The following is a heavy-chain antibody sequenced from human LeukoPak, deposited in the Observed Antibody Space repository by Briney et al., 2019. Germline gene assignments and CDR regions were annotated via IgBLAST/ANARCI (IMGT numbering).Heavy chain of an antibody. CDR2: IYYSRST. D-gene: IGHD2-2*01. CDR3: ARVVPAANYYYYGMDV. CDR1: GGSISSHY. Sequence: TSETLSLTCTVSGGSISSHYWSWIRQPPGKGLGWIGYIYYSRSTNYNPSLKSRVTISVDTSKNQFSLKLSSVTAADTAVYYCARVVPAANYYYYGMDVWGQGTTVTVSS. J-gene: IGHJ6*02. V-gene: IGHV4-59*11.